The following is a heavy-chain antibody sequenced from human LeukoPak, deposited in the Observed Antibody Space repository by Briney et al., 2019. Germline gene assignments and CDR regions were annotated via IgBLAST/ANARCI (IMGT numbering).Heavy chain of an antibody. CDR3: ARDLRPANL. CDR2: IHPASANT. D-gene: IGHD1-7*01. CDR1: GYTFTGYY. J-gene: IGHJ4*02. Sequence: GASVKVSCKASGYTFTGYYIHWVRQAPGQGLQYMGWIHPASANTVYAQMFHGRVTLTRDTPATTTYMELSGLRSDDTAVYYCARDLRPANLWGQGTLVTVSS. V-gene: IGHV1-2*02.